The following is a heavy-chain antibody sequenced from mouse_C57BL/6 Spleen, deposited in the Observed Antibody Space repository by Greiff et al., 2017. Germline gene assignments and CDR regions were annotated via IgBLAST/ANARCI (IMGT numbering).Heavy chain of an antibody. Sequence: VKLQESGAELVKPGASVKISCKASGYAFSSYWMNWVKQRPGKGLEWIGQIYPGDGDTNSNGKFKGKATLTADKSSSTAYMQLSSLTSEDSAVYFCARYDYDEGRFAYWGQGTLVTVSA. CDR1: GYAFSSYW. CDR2: IYPGDGDT. CDR3: ARYDYDEGRFAY. V-gene: IGHV1-80*01. D-gene: IGHD2-4*01. J-gene: IGHJ3*01.